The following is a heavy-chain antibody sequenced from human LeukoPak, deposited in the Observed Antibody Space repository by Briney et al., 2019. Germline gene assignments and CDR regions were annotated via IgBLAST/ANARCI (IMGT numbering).Heavy chain of an antibody. V-gene: IGHV1-18*01. CDR1: GYTFTSYG. D-gene: IGHD1/OR15-1a*01. CDR3: ARDLEQHSDY. CDR2: ISGYNGNT. Sequence: ASVKVSCKSSGYTFTSYGISWVRQAPGQGLEWMGWISGYNGNTNYAQTLQGRVTMTTDTSTRTAYMGLRSLKSDDTAVYYCARDLEQHSDYWGRGTLVTVSS. J-gene: IGHJ4*02.